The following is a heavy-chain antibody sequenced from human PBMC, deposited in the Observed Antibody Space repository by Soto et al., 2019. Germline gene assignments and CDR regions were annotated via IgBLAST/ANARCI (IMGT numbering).Heavy chain of an antibody. CDR1: GFTFSSYG. Sequence: QVQLVESGGGVVQPGRSLRLSCAASGFTFSSYGMHWVRQAPGKGLEWVAVISYDGSNKYYADSVKGRFTISRDNSKNTLYLQMNSLRAEDTAVYYRAKDAPIRGYSYGIDYWGQGTLVTVSS. J-gene: IGHJ4*02. V-gene: IGHV3-30*18. CDR2: ISYDGSNK. CDR3: AKDAPIRGYSYGIDY. D-gene: IGHD5-18*01.